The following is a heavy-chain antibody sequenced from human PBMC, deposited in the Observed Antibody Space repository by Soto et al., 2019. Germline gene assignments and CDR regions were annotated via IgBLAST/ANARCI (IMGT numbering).Heavy chain of an antibody. CDR2: IYPGDSDT. D-gene: IGHD5-12*01. CDR1: GYSFTYYW. CDR3: ARHRRDGYNRFDY. Sequence: RKISCKASGYSFTYYWIGWVRQMPGKGLEWMGIIYPGDSDTTYSPSFQGQVTISADKSISTAYLHWSSLKASDTAMFYCARHRRDGYNRFDYWGQGTLVTVSS. J-gene: IGHJ4*02. V-gene: IGHV5-51*01.